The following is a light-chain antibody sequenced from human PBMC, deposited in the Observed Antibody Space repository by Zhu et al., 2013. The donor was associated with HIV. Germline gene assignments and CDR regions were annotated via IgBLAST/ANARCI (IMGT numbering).Light chain of an antibody. V-gene: IGKV3-11*01. CDR3: QQRSNWPRT. CDR1: QSVSSY. CDR2: DAS. Sequence: EILLTQSPDTLSLSPGDRATLSCRASQSVSSYLAWYQQKPGQAPRLLIYDASNRATGIPARFSGSGSGTDFTLTISSLEPEDFAVYYCQQRSNWPRTFGQGTRLEIK. J-gene: IGKJ5*01.